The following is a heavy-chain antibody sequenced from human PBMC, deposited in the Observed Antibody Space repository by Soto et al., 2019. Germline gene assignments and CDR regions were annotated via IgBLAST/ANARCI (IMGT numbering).Heavy chain of an antibody. Sequence: SETLSLPCTVSGGSINDYYWNWIRKPPGKGLEWLGYIYYSGSTNYSPALKSRVTISVDTSKNQFSLKVTSVTAADTAVYYCERGVPNTGYSSSCYENWFDPWGQGTRVTVSS. J-gene: IGHJ5*02. CDR1: GGSINDYY. CDR2: IYYSGST. V-gene: IGHV4-59*01. CDR3: ERGVPNTGYSSSCYENWFDP. D-gene: IGHD6-13*01.